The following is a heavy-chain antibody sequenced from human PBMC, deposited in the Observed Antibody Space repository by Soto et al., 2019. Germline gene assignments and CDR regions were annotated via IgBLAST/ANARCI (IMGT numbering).Heavy chain of an antibody. CDR2: IYDSEST. D-gene: IGHD3-16*01. J-gene: IGHJ5*02. CDR1: GGSMSNYY. CDR3: ARDVGAASA. V-gene: IGHV4-59*01. Sequence: QVQLQESGPGLVKPSETLSLTCTVSGGSMSNYYWSWIRQPPGERLEWIGYIYDSESTNYNPSLKSRVDISLDTSKNQFSLRLSSVTAADTAVYYCARDVGAASAWGQGTLVTVSS.